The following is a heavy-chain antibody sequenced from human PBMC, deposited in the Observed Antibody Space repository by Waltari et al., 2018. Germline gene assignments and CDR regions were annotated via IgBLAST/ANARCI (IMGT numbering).Heavy chain of an antibody. CDR3: ATEALRSANAFDI. CDR1: GYTSTSYY. D-gene: IGHD5-12*01. V-gene: IGHV1-24*01. Sequence: QVQLVQSGAEVKKPGASVKVSCKASGYTSTSYYMHWVRQAPGQGLEWMGGFDPEDGETIYAQKFQGRVTMTEDTSTDTAYMELSSLRSEDTAVYYCATEALRSANAFDIWGQGTMVTVSS. CDR2: FDPEDGET. J-gene: IGHJ3*02.